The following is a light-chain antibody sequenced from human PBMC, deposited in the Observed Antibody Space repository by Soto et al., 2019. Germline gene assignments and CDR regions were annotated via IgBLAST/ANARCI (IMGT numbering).Light chain of an antibody. CDR3: QQYDNLPPYT. CDR2: DAS. CDR1: RDISVY. Sequence: DIQMTQSPSSLSASVGDTVTITCQASRDISVYLNWYQQKPGKAPKLLVFDASNLQTGVPSRFSGRGSGTHFTFTISSLQTEDVATYYCQQYDNLPPYTFGQGTRLEI. V-gene: IGKV1-33*01. J-gene: IGKJ2*01.